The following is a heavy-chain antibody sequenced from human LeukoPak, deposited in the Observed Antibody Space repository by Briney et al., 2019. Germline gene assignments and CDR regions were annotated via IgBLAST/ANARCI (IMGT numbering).Heavy chain of an antibody. CDR2: VSTGSNYI. CDR1: GFTFSSYS. CDR3: ASASEQWLVRNYYFDY. V-gene: IGHV3-21*01. Sequence: PGGSLRLSCTASGFTFSSYSLNWVRQAPGKGLEWVSSVSTGSNYIYYADSVKGRFTISRDNDKNSLYLQMNSLRVEDTAVYYCASASEQWLVRNYYFDYWGQGTLVTVSS. J-gene: IGHJ4*02. D-gene: IGHD6-19*01.